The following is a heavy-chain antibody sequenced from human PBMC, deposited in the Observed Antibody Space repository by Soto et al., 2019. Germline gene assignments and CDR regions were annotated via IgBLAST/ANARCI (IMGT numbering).Heavy chain of an antibody. Sequence: GGSLRLSCAASGFTFSSYAMHWVRQAPGKGLEWVAVISYDGSNKYYADSVKGRFTISRDNSKNTLYLQMNSLRAEDTAVYYCARVPSQGYYYGMDVWGQGTTVTVSS. CDR1: GFTFSSYA. CDR3: ARVPSQGYYYGMDV. CDR2: ISYDGSNK. J-gene: IGHJ6*02. V-gene: IGHV3-30-3*01.